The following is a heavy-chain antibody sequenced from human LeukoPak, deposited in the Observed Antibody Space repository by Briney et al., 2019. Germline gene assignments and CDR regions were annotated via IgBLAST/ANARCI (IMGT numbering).Heavy chain of an antibody. V-gene: IGHV3-23*01. CDR1: GFTLSSYA. CDR2: ISGSGGST. D-gene: IGHD5-18*01. Sequence: GGSLRLSCAAPGFTLSSYAMSWVRQAPGKGLEWVSTISGSGGSTYYADSVKGRFTISRDNSKKTFYLQMNSLRAEDTAVYYCAKSGSADTAMAKGGWFDPWGQGTLVTVSS. J-gene: IGHJ5*02. CDR3: AKSGSADTAMAKGGWFDP.